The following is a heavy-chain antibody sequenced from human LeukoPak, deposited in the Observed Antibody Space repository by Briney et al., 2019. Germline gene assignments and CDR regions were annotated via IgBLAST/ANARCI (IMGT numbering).Heavy chain of an antibody. Sequence: GASVKVSCKASGYTFTGYYMHWVRQAPGQGLEWMGGIIPIFGTANYAQKFQGRVTITADKSTSTAYMELSSLRSEDTAVYYCARLYYDYVWGSYRYHHYFDYWGQGTLVTVSS. CDR1: GYTFTGYY. V-gene: IGHV1-69*06. CDR3: ARLYYDYVWGSYRYHHYFDY. CDR2: IIPIFGTA. J-gene: IGHJ4*02. D-gene: IGHD3-16*02.